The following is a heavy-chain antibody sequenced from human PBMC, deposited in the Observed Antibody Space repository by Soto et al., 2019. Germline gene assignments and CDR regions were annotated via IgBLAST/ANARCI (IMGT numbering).Heavy chain of an antibody. D-gene: IGHD4-4*01. CDR3: ATEGDYNKSYYDGMDV. J-gene: IGHJ6*02. CDR2: ISCDGSKE. Sequence: QVQLVESGGGVVQPGRSLRLSCAASGFSFSTYGMNWVRQAPGRGLEWVALISCDGSKEFYADSVQGRFTISRDNSKNTLYLQMDSLGAEDAAVYYCATEGDYNKSYYDGMDVWGQGTTVTISS. CDR1: GFSFSTYG. V-gene: IGHV3-30*03.